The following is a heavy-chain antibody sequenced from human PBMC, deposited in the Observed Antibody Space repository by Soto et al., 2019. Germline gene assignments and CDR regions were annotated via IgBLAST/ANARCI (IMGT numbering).Heavy chain of an antibody. CDR2: IWYDGSNK. J-gene: IGHJ6*02. CDR1: GFTFSSYG. Sequence: GGSLRLSCAASGFTFSSYGMHWVRQAPGKGLEWVAVIWYDGSNKYYADSVKGRFTISRDNSKNTLYLQMNSLRAEDKAVYYCARDRFHTVFGGVPYYYYGMDVWGQGTTVTVSS. D-gene: IGHD3-3*01. CDR3: ARDRFHTVFGGVPYYYYGMDV. V-gene: IGHV3-33*01.